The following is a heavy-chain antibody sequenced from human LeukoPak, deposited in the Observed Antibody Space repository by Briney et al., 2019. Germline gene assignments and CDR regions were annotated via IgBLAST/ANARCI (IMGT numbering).Heavy chain of an antibody. Sequence: SETLSLTCTVSGESISGFYWTWIRQPPGKGLEWIGYIYYSGSTNYNPSLKSRVTISVDTSKNQFSLKLSSVTAADTAVYYCAREVAGAYSSSWFDYWGQGTLVTVSS. CDR1: GESISGFY. CDR3: AREVAGAYSSSWFDY. CDR2: IYYSGST. V-gene: IGHV4-59*12. J-gene: IGHJ4*02. D-gene: IGHD6-13*01.